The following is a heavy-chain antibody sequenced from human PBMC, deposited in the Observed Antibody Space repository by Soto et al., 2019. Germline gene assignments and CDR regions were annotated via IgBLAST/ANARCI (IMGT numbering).Heavy chain of an antibody. D-gene: IGHD3-3*01. CDR2: IIPIFGTA. J-gene: IGHJ6*02. Sequence: SVKVSCKASGGTFSSYAISWVRQAPGQGLEWMGGIIPIFGTANYAQKFQGRVTITADESTSTAYMELSSLRSEDTAVYYCASFFGVVPYYYYGMDVWGQGNTVTVS. CDR3: ASFFGVVPYYYYGMDV. CDR1: GGTFSSYA. V-gene: IGHV1-69*13.